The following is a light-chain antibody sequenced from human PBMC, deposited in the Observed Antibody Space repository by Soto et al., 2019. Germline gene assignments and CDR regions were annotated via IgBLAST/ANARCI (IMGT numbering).Light chain of an antibody. J-gene: IGKJ4*01. CDR3: QQNNKWPPVT. Sequence: EIVMTQSPATVSVSPGEGVTLSCRASQSVSSDLAWYQQKPGLAPRLLIYGASTRASGVPARFSGSGSGTEFTLTISSLQSEDFAFYYCQQNNKWPPVTFGGGTKVEIK. CDR2: GAS. V-gene: IGKV3-15*01. CDR1: QSVSSD.